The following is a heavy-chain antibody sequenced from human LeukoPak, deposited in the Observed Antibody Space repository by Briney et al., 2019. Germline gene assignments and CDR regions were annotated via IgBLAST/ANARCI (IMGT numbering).Heavy chain of an antibody. CDR1: GITFSSYS. J-gene: IGHJ4*02. CDR2: ISGSGGST. V-gene: IGHV3-23*01. D-gene: IGHD3-3*01. Sequence: GGSLRLSCVASGITFSSYSMSWVRQAPGKGLEWVSAISGSGGSTYYADSVKGRFTISRDNSKNTLYLQMNSLRAEDTAVYYSAKGGNTIFGVVINHLDYWGQGTLVTVSS. CDR3: AKGGNTIFGVVINHLDY.